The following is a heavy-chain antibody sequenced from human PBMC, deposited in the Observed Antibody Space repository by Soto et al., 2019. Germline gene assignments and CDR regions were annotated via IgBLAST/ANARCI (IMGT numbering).Heavy chain of an antibody. V-gene: IGHV1-46*03. Sequence: QVQLVQSGAEVKKPGASVKVSCKASGYTFTSYYMHWVRQAPGQGLEWMGIINPSGGSTSYAQKFQGRVTMTRHSSTRTVYMELSSLRSEDTAVYYCARDREYQLLTDAFDIWGQGIMATVSS. D-gene: IGHD2-2*01. CDR3: ARDREYQLLTDAFDI. J-gene: IGHJ3*02. CDR2: INPSGGST. CDR1: GYTFTSYY.